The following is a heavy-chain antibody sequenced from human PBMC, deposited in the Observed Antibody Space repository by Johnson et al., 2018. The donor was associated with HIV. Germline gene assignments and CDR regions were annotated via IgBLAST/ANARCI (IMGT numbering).Heavy chain of an antibody. CDR3: ARAYSYGVFDI. CDR1: GFTVSSNY. V-gene: IGHV3-66*01. D-gene: IGHD5-18*01. CDR2: IYSGDTT. J-gene: IGHJ3*02. Sequence: VQLVESGGDLVQPGGSLRLSCVASGFTVSSNYLSWVRQAPGKGLEWVSVIYSGDTTYYADPMRGRFTISRDNSKNTLFLQMNSLRVDDTAVYFCARAYSYGVFDIWGQGTMVTVSS.